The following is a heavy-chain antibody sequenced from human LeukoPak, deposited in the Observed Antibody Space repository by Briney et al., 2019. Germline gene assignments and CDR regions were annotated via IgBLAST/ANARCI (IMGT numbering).Heavy chain of an antibody. J-gene: IGHJ4*02. CDR2: IYYSGST. V-gene: IGHV4-59*11. Sequence: SETLSLTCSVSGGSIRGHYWSWIRQPPGKGLEWIGYIYYSGSTTYNPSLKSRATISADTSKNQFSLRLNSVTAADTAMYYCARGPYSSNYLQEYYFDPWGQGTLVTVSS. CDR3: ARGPYSSNYLQEYYFDP. D-gene: IGHD6-13*01. CDR1: GGSIRGHY.